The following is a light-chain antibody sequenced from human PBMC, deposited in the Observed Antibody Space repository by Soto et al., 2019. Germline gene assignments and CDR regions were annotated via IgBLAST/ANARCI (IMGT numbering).Light chain of an antibody. J-gene: IGLJ2*01. Sequence: QSARTQPPSASGSPGQSVTISCTGTSSDVAGYNFVSWYQQHPGKAPKLLIYEVSKRPSGVPDRFSGSKSGNTASLTVSGLQAEDEADYYCSSYAGSNNVVFGGGTKLTVL. CDR2: EVS. CDR1: SSDVAGYNF. V-gene: IGLV2-8*01. CDR3: SSYAGSNNVV.